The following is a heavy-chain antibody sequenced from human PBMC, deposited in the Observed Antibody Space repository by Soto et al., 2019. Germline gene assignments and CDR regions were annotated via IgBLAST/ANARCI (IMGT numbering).Heavy chain of an antibody. D-gene: IGHD2-15*01. CDR2: IIPIFGTT. V-gene: IGHV1-69*13. CDR3: ARVVTVVKSFHYWYFDL. CDR1: GGTFSSYA. J-gene: IGHJ2*01. Sequence: ASVTVSCQASGGTFSSYAISWVRQAPGQGLEWMGGIIPIFGTTNYAQKFQGRVTITADESTSTAYMELSSLRSEDTAVYYCARVVTVVKSFHYWYFDLWGRGTLVTVSS.